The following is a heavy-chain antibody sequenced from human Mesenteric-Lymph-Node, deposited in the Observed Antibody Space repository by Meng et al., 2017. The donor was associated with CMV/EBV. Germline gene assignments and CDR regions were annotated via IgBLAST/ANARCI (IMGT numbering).Heavy chain of an antibody. CDR3: TTGTYDSRTLHY. CDR1: GFTFNSAW. J-gene: IGHJ4*02. CDR2: IKSRLNGGTI. V-gene: IGHV3-15*01. D-gene: IGHD3-22*01. Sequence: GGSLRLSCEASGFTFNSAWMNWVRQAPGKGLEWVGRIKSRLNGGTIDYAAPVKGRFTISRDDSKNTLYLQMNSLKTEDTALYYCTTGTYDSRTLHYWGQGTLVTVSS.